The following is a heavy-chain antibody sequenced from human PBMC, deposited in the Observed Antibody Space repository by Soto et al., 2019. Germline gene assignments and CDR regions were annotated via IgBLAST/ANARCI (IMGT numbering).Heavy chain of an antibody. CDR2: ISYDGSNK. V-gene: IGHV3-30-3*01. D-gene: IGHD6-19*01. Sequence: GGSLRLSCAASGFTFSSYAMHWVRQAPGKGLEWVAVISYDGSNKYYADSVKGRFTISRDNSKNTLYLQMNSLRAEDTAVYYCAREAVAGIYFQHWGQGTLVTVSS. CDR1: GFTFSSYA. CDR3: AREAVAGIYFQH. J-gene: IGHJ1*01.